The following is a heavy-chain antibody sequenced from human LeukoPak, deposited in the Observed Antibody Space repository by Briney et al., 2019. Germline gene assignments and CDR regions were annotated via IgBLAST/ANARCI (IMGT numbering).Heavy chain of an antibody. CDR3: ARDLSNYDSSGYYWGIFDY. CDR2: IKQDGSEK. CDR1: GFTFSSYW. Sequence: PGGSLRLSCAASGFTFSSYWMSWVRQAPGKGLEWVANIKQDGSEKYYVDSVKGRFTISRDNAKTSLYLQMNSLRAEDTAVYYCARDLSNYDSSGYYWGIFDYWGQGTLVTVSS. V-gene: IGHV3-7*01. J-gene: IGHJ4*02. D-gene: IGHD3-22*01.